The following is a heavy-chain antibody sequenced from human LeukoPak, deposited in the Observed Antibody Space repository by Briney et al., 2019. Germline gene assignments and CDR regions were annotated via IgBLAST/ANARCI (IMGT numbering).Heavy chain of an antibody. CDR3: ASYYGINWVIGY. Sequence: GGSLRLSCAASGFTVSSDYMSWVRQAPGKGLEWVSVIYSGAGTYYADSVKGRFTISRDNSKNSLYLQMNTLRSDDTALYYCASYYGINWVIGYWGQGTLVTVSS. J-gene: IGHJ4*02. D-gene: IGHD4-17*01. CDR1: GFTVSSDY. V-gene: IGHV3-66*01. CDR2: IYSGAGT.